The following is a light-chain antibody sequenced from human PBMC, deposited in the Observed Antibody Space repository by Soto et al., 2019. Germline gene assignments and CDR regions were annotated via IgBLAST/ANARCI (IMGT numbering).Light chain of an antibody. CDR2: DAS. J-gene: IGKJ1*01. Sequence: EIVLTQSPATLSLSPGERATLSCGASQSVSNTYLAWYQQKPGLAPRLLIYDASSRATGIPDRFSGSGSGTDFPRTIIRLEPEDFAVYYCQQYGSSPWTFGQGTKVEV. V-gene: IGKV3D-20*01. CDR3: QQYGSSPWT. CDR1: QSVSNTY.